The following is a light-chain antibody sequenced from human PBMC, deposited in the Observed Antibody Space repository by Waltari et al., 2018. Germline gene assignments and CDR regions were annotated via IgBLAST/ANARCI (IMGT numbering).Light chain of an antibody. CDR1: QTIYNS. CDR3: QQSYTLPYT. J-gene: IGKJ2*01. CDR2: EAS. Sequence: DIQMTQSPSPLSASVGDRVTITCRASQTIYNSLNWYQHKPGKSPRLLISEASTLQNGVPSRFSGRGSGTEFTLAISRLQPEDFATYYCQQSYTLPYTFGQGTQLDI. V-gene: IGKV1-39*01.